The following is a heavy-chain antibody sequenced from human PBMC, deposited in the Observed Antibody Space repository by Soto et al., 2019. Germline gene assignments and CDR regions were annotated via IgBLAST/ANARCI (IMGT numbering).Heavy chain of an antibody. CDR3: AGCTTTVTYYYYYGMDV. CDR1: GFTFSSYS. D-gene: IGHD4-4*01. J-gene: IGHJ6*02. CDR2: ISSSSSTI. V-gene: IGHV3-48*02. Sequence: GGSLRLSCAASGFTFSSYSMNWVRQAPGKGLERVSYISSSSSTIYYADSVKGRFTISRDNAKNSLYLQMNSLRDDDTAVYYCAGCTTTVTYYYYYGMDVWGQGTTVTVSS.